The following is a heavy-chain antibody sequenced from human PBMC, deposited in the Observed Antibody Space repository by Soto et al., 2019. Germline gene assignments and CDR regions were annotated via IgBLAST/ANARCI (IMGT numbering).Heavy chain of an antibody. CDR1: GVTFSIYA. J-gene: IGHJ4*02. D-gene: IGHD2-15*01. CDR3: ERCPYCSVGSCYSDD. CDR2: IMPILVTA. V-gene: IGHV1-69*13. Sequence: VKVSCKESGVTFSIYAISRVRQAPGQGLEWMGGIMPILVTANYAQKFQGRVTITADESTSTAYMEIRRLRSDDKAVYYCERCPYCSVGSCYSDDWGQGTLVTVSS.